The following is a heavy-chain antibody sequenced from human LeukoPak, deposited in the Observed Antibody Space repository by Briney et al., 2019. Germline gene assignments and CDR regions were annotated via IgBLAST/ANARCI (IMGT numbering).Heavy chain of an antibody. J-gene: IGHJ6*02. D-gene: IGHD4-11*01. CDR1: GFTVSSNY. Sequence: GGSLRLSCAASGFTVSSNYMSWIRQAPGKGLEWVSYISSSSSYTNYADSVKGRFTISRDNAKNSLYLQMNSLRAEDTAVYYCARAPHYSNYGPYYYGMDVWGQGTTVTVSS. V-gene: IGHV3-11*06. CDR2: ISSSSSYT. CDR3: ARAPHYSNYGPYYYGMDV.